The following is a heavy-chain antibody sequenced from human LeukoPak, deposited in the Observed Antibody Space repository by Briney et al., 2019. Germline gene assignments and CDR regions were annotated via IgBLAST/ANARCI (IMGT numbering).Heavy chain of an antibody. CDR3: ARGDLNDYGDYWAFDI. V-gene: IGHV1-69*04. CDR1: GGTFSSYA. J-gene: IGHJ3*02. CDR2: IIPILGIA. Sequence: GASVKVSCKASGGTFSSYAISWVRQAPGQGLEWMGRIIPILGIANYAQKFQGRVTITADKSTSTAYMELSSLRSEDTAVYYCARGDLNDYGDYWAFDIWGQGTMVTVSS. D-gene: IGHD4-17*01.